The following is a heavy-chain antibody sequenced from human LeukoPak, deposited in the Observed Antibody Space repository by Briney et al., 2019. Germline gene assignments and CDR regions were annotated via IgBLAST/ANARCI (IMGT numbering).Heavy chain of an antibody. CDR2: IYYSGST. CDR3: ARLSYDYFDY. D-gene: IGHD5-12*01. V-gene: IGHV4-59*08. Sequence: SETLSLTCTVSGGSISSYYWSWIRQPPGKGLEWIGYIYYSGSTSYHPSLKSRVTISVGTSKNQFSLKLSSVTAADTAVYYCARLSYDYFDYWGQGTLVTVSS. J-gene: IGHJ4*02. CDR1: GGSISSYY.